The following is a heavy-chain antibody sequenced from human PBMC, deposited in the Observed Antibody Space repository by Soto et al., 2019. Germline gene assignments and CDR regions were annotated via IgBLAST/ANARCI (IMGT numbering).Heavy chain of an antibody. CDR2: INAGNGNT. V-gene: IGHV1-3*01. CDR3: SRDRFSDILTVYAHYYTLDV. Sequence: QVHLVQSGAEVKEPGASVKVSCKASGYTFTSYAIHWVRQAPGQSLVWMGWINAGNGNTKYSQNFQGRVTISSDTSASTVYMELSGLRSEDTGVYFCSRDRFSDILTVYAHYYTLDVWGQGTSVTVSS. D-gene: IGHD2-2*01. CDR1: GYTFTSYA. J-gene: IGHJ6*02.